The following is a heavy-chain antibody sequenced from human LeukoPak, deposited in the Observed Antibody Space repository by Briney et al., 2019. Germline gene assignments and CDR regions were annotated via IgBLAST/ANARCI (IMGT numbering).Heavy chain of an antibody. V-gene: IGHV3-33*01. D-gene: IGHD2-2*02. CDR1: GFMFGNYG. Sequence: GGSLRLSCAASGFMFGNYGMHWVRQAPGQGLEWMALIWYDGSKKYYADSVKGRFTVSRDNSENSLYLQMNSLGADDTAVYYCARGPPPPVLYVIDVRGQGSTGTVSS. CDR2: IWYDGSKK. J-gene: IGHJ6*01. CDR3: ARGPPPPVLYVIDV.